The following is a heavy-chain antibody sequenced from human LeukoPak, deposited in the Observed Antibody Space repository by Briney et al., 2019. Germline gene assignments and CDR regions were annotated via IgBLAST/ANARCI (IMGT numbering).Heavy chain of an antibody. CDR1: GYSFTSYW. V-gene: IGHV5-51*01. Sequence: GESPKISCKGSGYSFTSYWIGWVRQMPGKGLEWMGIIYPGDSDTRYSPSFQGQVTISADKSISTAYLQWSSLKASDTAMYYCAYVGYCSSTSCGPFDYWGQGTLVTVSS. J-gene: IGHJ4*02. D-gene: IGHD2-2*03. CDR3: AYVGYCSSTSCGPFDY. CDR2: IYPGDSDT.